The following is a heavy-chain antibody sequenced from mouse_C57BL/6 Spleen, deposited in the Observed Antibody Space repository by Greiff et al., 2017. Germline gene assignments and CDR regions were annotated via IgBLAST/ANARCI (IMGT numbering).Heavy chain of an antibody. J-gene: IGHJ2*01. D-gene: IGHD1-1*01. CDR1: GYTFPSYW. V-gene: IGHV1-69*01. CDR2: IDPSDSYT. Sequence: QVQLQQPGAELVMPGASVKLSCKASGYTFPSYWMHWVKQRPGQGLEWIGEIDPSDSYTNYNQKFTGKSTLTGDKSSSTAYMQLSSLTSEDSAVYYCASDYYGSSRGLYWGQGTTLTVSS. CDR3: ASDYYGSSRGLY.